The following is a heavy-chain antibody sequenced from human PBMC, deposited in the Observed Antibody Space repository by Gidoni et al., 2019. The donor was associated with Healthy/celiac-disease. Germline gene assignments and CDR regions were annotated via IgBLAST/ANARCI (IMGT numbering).Heavy chain of an antibody. CDR2: ISSTSSYI. J-gene: IGHJ4*02. CDR1: GFTFSSYN. D-gene: IGHD6-19*01. V-gene: IGHV3-21*01. Sequence: EVQLVESGGGLVKPGGSLRLACAASGFTFSSYNMNWARQAPGKGLEWVSSISSTSSYINYADAVKGRFTISRDNAKNSLYLQVNSLRAEDTAMYYCAKYSSGWKAFDYWGLGTLVTVSS. CDR3: AKYSSGWKAFDY.